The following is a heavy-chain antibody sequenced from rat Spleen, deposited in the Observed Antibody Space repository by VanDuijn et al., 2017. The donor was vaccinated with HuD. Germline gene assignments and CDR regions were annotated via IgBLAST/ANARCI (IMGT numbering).Heavy chain of an antibody. CDR2: FSYDGSNT. Sequence: EVQLVESGGGLVQPGRSLKFSCTASGFTFTNFGMHWIRQAPTKGLEWVATFSYDGSNTYYRDSVKDRFTISRDNAKSTLYLQMDSLRSEDTATYYCARRHYGYTDYFDYWGQGVMVTVSS. D-gene: IGHD1-9*01. CDR1: GFTFTNFG. CDR3: ARRHYGYTDYFDY. J-gene: IGHJ2*01. V-gene: IGHV5-29*01.